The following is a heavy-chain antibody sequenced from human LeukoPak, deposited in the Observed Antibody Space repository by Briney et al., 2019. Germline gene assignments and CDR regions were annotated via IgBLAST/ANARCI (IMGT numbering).Heavy chain of an antibody. Sequence: TLSLTCTVSGGSISSYYWSWIRQPPGKALEWLALIYWNDDKRYSPSLKSRLTITKDTSKNQVVLTMTNMDPVDTATYYCAHIHRAVAGALDYWGQGTLVTVSS. CDR2: IYWNDDK. CDR1: GGSISSYYW. D-gene: IGHD6-19*01. J-gene: IGHJ4*02. V-gene: IGHV2-5*01. CDR3: AHIHRAVAGALDY.